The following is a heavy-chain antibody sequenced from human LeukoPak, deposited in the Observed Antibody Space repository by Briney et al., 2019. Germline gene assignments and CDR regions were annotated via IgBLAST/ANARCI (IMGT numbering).Heavy chain of an antibody. J-gene: IGHJ4*02. CDR1: GFTFSNYA. D-gene: IGHD5-18*01. Sequence: GGSLRLSCAASGFTFSNYAMTWVRQAPGKGLEWVSVISGSSGSTYYADSVKGRFTISRDNSKNTLYLQMNSLRAEDTAVYYCGKSVAYSFAYGIDFWGEGTLVTVSS. V-gene: IGHV3-23*01. CDR2: ISGSSGST. CDR3: GKSVAYSFAYGIDF.